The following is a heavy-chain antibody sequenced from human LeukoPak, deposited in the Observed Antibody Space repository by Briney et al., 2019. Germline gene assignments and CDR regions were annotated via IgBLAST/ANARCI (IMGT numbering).Heavy chain of an antibody. CDR1: GGSFSGYY. D-gene: IGHD6-6*01. J-gene: IGHJ4*02. Sequence: PSETLSLTCAVYGGSFSGYYWSWIRQPPGKGLEWIGEINHSGSTNYNPSLKSRVTISVDTSKNQFSLKLSSVTAADTAAYYCARRRLAARPRGGNYFDYWGQGTLVTVSS. V-gene: IGHV4-34*01. CDR3: ARRRLAARPRGGNYFDY. CDR2: INHSGST.